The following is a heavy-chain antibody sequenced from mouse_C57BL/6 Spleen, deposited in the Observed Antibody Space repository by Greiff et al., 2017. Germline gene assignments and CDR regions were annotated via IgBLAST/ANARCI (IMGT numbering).Heavy chain of an antibody. V-gene: IGHV1-80*01. CDR3: ARKAPLHYDGSSYAMDY. CDR1: GYAFSSYW. J-gene: IGHJ4*01. Sequence: QVQLQQSGAELVKPGASVKISCKASGYAFSSYWMNWVKQRPGKGLEWIGQIYPGDGDTNYNGKFKGQATLTAAKSSSTAYMQLSSLTSEDSAVXFCARKAPLHYDGSSYAMDYWGQGTSVTGSS. D-gene: IGHD1-1*01. CDR2: IYPGDGDT.